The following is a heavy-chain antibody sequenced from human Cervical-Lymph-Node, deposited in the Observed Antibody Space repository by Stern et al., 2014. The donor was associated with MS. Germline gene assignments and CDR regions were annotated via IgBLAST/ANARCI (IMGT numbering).Heavy chain of an antibody. V-gene: IGHV4-30-4*01. CDR3: ARMKTGLRENRGFDF. D-gene: IGHD4-17*01. CDR2: IYYSGRN. Sequence: VQLVESGPGLVKPSETLSLTCTVSGDSINSGDFHWSWVRQSPGKGLEWIGYIYYSGRNYNNPSLKSRVTMSIDTSTNQFSLNLTSATAADTALYYCARMKTGLRENRGFDFWGQGTQVTVSS. CDR1: GDSINSGDFH. J-gene: IGHJ4*02.